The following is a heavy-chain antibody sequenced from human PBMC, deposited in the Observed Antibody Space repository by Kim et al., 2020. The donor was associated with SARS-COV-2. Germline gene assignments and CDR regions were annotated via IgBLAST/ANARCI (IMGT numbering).Heavy chain of an antibody. Sequence: ASVKVSCKASGYTFTGYYMHWVRQAPGQGLEWMGWINPNSGGTNYAQKFQGRVTMTRDTSISTAYMELSRLRSDDTAVYYCARVPRDYGSGSYLYWGQEPWSPSPQ. J-gene: IGHJ4*01. D-gene: IGHD3-10*01. CDR3: ARVPRDYGSGSYLY. CDR1: GYTFTGYY. CDR2: INPNSGGT. V-gene: IGHV1-2*02.